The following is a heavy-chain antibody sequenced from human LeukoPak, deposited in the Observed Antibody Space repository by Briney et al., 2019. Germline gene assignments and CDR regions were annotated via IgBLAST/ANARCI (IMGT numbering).Heavy chain of an antibody. J-gene: IGHJ4*02. CDR2: IKSKTDGGTT. Sequence: GGSLRLSCAASGFTFNNAWMSWVRQAPGKGLEWVGRIKSKTDGGTTDYAAPVKGRFTISRDDSKNTLYLLMNSLKTEDTAVYYCSTESSAYFDCWGQGALVTVSS. CDR1: GFTFNNAW. CDR3: STESSAYFDC. V-gene: IGHV3-15*01. D-gene: IGHD6-19*01.